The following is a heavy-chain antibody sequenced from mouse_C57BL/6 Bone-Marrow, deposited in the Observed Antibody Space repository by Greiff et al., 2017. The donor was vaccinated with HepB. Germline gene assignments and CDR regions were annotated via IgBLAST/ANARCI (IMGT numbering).Heavy chain of an antibody. D-gene: IGHD2-3*01. CDR2: IHPSDSDT. CDR1: GYTFTSYW. V-gene: IGHV1-74*01. CDR3: AMDGWLLFYAMDY. Sequence: QVHVKQPGAELVKPGASVKVSCKASGYTFTSYWMHWVKQRPGQGLEWIGRIHPSDSDTNYNQKFKGKATLTVDKSSSTAYMQLSSLTSEDSAVYYCAMDGWLLFYAMDYWGQGTSVTVSS. J-gene: IGHJ4*01.